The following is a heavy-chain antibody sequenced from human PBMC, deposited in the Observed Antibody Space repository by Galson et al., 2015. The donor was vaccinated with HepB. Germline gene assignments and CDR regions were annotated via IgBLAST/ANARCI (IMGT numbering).Heavy chain of an antibody. V-gene: IGHV3-23*01. J-gene: IGHJ6*02. Sequence: SLRLSCAASGFTFSSYAMSWVRQAPGKGLEWVSAISGSGGSTYYADSVKGRFTISRDNSKNTLYLQMNSLRAEDTAVYYCAKDEGLLWVGELSYGMDVWGQGTTVTVSS. CDR2: ISGSGGST. D-gene: IGHD3-10*01. CDR3: AKDEGLLWVGELSYGMDV. CDR1: GFTFSSYA.